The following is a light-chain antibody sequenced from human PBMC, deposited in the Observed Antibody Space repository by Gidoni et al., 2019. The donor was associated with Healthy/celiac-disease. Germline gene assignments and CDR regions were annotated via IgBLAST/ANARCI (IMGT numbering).Light chain of an antibody. CDR1: QSVSSN. Sequence: EIVMTQSPATLSVSPGERAPLSCRASQSVSSNLAWYQQKPGQAPRLLIYGASTRATGIPARFSGSGSGTEFTLTISSLQSEDFAVYYCQQYNNWSPFFGGXTKVEIK. CDR3: QQYNNWSPF. CDR2: GAS. J-gene: IGKJ4*01. V-gene: IGKV3-15*01.